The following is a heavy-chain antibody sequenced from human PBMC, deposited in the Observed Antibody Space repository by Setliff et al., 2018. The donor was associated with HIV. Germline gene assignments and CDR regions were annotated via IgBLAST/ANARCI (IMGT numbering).Heavy chain of an antibody. Sequence: SETLSLTCAVHGGPLTDHYWNWIRQSPGKGLEWIGSIYYSGSTYYNPSLKSRVTLSVDTSKNQFSLSLTSVTGADTAVYYCARGGASSKYLDPWGQGTLVTVS. V-gene: IGHV4-34*11. CDR1: GGPLTDHY. CDR2: IYYSGST. J-gene: IGHJ5*02. D-gene: IGHD2-15*01. CDR3: ARGGASSKYLDP.